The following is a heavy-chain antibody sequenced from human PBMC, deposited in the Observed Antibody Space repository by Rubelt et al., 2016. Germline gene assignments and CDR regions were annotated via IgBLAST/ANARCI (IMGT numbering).Heavy chain of an antibody. Sequence: QVQLQQWGAGLLKPSETLSLTCAVYGGSFSGYYWSWIRQPPGKGLEWIGEINHSGSTNYNPSLKSRFTLSVDTSKNHFSVKLSSVTAAVTAVYYWASYGGNRRNYLDDWGRGTLVTV. D-gene: IGHD4-23*01. CDR1: GGSFSGYY. CDR2: INHSGST. J-gene: IGHJ4*02. V-gene: IGHV4-34*01. CDR3: ASYGGNRRNYLDD.